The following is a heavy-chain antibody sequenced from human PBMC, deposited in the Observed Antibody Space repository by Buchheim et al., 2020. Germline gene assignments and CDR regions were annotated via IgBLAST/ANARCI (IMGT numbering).Heavy chain of an antibody. CDR2: IKEDGSEK. Sequence: EVQLLESGGGLVQPGGSLRLSCAASGFTFSTYWMSWVRQAPGKGPEWVANIKEDGSEKYYVDSVKARFSISRDNAQNSVYLQMNSLRAEDTAMYYCARGRGYFYSNEDNWPDPWGQGTL. J-gene: IGHJ5*02. D-gene: IGHD1-1*01. CDR3: ARGRGYFYSNEDNWPDP. V-gene: IGHV3-7*01. CDR1: GFTFSTYW.